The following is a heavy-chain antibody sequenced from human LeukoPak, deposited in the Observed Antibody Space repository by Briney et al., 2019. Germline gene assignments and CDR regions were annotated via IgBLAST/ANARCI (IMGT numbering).Heavy chain of an antibody. CDR3: ARDRTITMVRGVITQDQFDY. V-gene: IGHV1-8*02. J-gene: IGHJ4*02. D-gene: IGHD3-10*01. Sequence: ASVKVSCKASGYTFISFDINWVRQVTGQGLEWMGWMNPNNGNTGYAQKFQGRVTMTTDTSTSTAYMDLTSLKSDDTAMYYCARDRTITMVRGVITQDQFDYWGQGTLVTVSS. CDR1: GYTFISFD. CDR2: MNPNNGNT.